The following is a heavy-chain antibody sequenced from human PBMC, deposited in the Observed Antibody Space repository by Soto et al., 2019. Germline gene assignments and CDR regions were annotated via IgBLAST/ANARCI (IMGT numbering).Heavy chain of an antibody. CDR3: ARDSGKGAYFDY. CDR2: IRNKGNSYTT. Sequence: EVQLVESGGGLVQPGGSQRLSCAASGFTFSDHYMDWVRQAPGKGLEWVGRIRNKGNSYTTDYSASVKGRFTISRDDSKDSLYLQMNSLKTEDTAIYYCARDSGKGAYFDYWGHGTLATVSS. V-gene: IGHV3-72*01. J-gene: IGHJ4*01. CDR1: GFTFSDHY. D-gene: IGHD1-26*01.